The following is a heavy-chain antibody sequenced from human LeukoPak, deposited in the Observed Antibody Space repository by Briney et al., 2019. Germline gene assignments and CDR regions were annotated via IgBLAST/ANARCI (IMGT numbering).Heavy chain of an antibody. D-gene: IGHD1-26*01. CDR3: ARRGYHDYSGFDY. V-gene: IGHV3-21*06. J-gene: IGHJ4*02. CDR1: EFTFSSYS. CDR2: ISGSSDDI. Sequence: GGSLRLSCAGSEFTFSSYSMHWVRQAPGKGLEWVSSISGSSDDIYYADSVKGRFTVSRDNSKNSLYLQMKRLRAEDTALYYCARRGYHDYSGFDYWGQGTLVTVSS.